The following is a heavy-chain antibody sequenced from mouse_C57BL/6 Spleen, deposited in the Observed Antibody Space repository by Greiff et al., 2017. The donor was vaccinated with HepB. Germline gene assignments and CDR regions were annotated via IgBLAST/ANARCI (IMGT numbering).Heavy chain of an antibody. CDR1: GYAFSSSW. CDR3: ARSPLSNRGYAMDY. D-gene: IGHD2-5*01. V-gene: IGHV1-82*01. J-gene: IGHJ4*01. Sequence: QVQLQQSGPELVKPGASVKISCKASGYAFSSSWMNWVKQRPGKGLEWIGRIYPGDGDTNYNGKFKGKATLTADKSSSTAYMQLSSLTSEDSAVYFCARSPLSNRGYAMDYWGQGTSVTVSS. CDR2: IYPGDGDT.